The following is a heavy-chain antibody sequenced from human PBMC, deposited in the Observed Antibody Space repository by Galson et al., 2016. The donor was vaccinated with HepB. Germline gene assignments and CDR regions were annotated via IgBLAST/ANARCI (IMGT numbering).Heavy chain of an antibody. Sequence: SLRLSCAASGFAFSRYEFNWVRQAPGKGLEWVSHISYSNAVSYAASVKGRFTISRDNDGDSLFLEMRGLRVEDTAVYYCVRGMSNSWYAYKRYYYYSMELWGRGTSIIVSS. D-gene: IGHD6-13*01. CDR3: VRGMSNSWYAYKRYYYYSMEL. CDR2: ISYSNAV. J-gene: IGHJ6*02. CDR1: GFAFSRYE. V-gene: IGHV3-48*03.